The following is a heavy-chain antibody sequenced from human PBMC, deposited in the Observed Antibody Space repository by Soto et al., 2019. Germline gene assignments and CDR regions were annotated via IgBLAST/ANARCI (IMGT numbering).Heavy chain of an antibody. V-gene: IGHV1-69*02. Sequence: QVQLVQSGAEVKKPGSSVKVSCKASGGTFSSYTISWVRQAPGQGLEWMGRIIPILGIANYAQKFQGRVKMPADKSRSTAYMERSSLRPEDAALNDCAGNGGMIVMRQGMDLWGQGTRVTASS. D-gene: IGHD3-22*01. CDR1: GGTFSSYT. CDR3: AGNGGMIVMRQGMDL. J-gene: IGHJ6*02. CDR2: IIPILGIA.